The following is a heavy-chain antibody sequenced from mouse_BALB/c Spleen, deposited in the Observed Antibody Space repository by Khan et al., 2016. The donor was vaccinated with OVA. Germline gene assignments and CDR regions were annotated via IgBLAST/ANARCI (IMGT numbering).Heavy chain of an antibody. J-gene: IGHJ3*01. CDR1: GFTFSTYA. D-gene: IGHD2-5*01. CDR3: SRSRYSNIAY. Sequence: EVELVESGGGLVKPGGSLKLSCAASGFTFSTYAMSWVRQIPEKRLEWVATISSDGGYTYYPDSVKGRFTISRDHARNTLYLEISSLRSDDTAMYSCSRSRYSNIAYWGQGTLVTVSA. V-gene: IGHV5-9-3*01. CDR2: ISSDGGYT.